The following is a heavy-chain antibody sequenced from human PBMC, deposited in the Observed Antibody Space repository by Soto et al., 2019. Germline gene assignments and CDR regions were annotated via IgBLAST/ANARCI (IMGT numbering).Heavy chain of an antibody. CDR2: ISGYNANT. CDR1: GYTFTNYG. Sequence: QVQVVQSGAEVKKPGASVKVSCKASGYTFTNYGFSWVRQAPGQGLDWMGWISGYNANTKKAEKFQGRVTMTTDTSTSTVNMELSSMRSDDTAVYSCAREGKAPYYYYGMDVWGQGTEGTVYS. J-gene: IGHJ6*01. CDR3: AREGKAPYYYYGMDV. D-gene: IGHD6-13*01. V-gene: IGHV1-18*01.